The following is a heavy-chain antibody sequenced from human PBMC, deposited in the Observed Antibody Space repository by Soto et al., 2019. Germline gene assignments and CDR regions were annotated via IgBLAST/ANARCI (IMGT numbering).Heavy chain of an antibody. Sequence: GGSLRLSCAASGFTFSSYAMSWVRQAPGKGLEWVSAISGSGGSTYYADSVKGRFTISRDNSKNTLYLQMNSLRAEEAAVYYCAKDPQKRAAAGYFDYWGQGTLVTVSS. V-gene: IGHV3-23*01. CDR1: GFTFSSYA. CDR3: AKDPQKRAAAGYFDY. J-gene: IGHJ4*02. D-gene: IGHD6-13*01. CDR2: ISGSGGST.